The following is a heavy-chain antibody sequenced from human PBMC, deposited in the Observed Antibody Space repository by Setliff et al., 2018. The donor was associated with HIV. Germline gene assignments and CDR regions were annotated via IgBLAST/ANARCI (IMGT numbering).Heavy chain of an antibody. J-gene: IGHJ6*03. CDR2: TYSSGST. D-gene: IGHD3-9*01. Sequence: TLSLTCTVSGGSISSDTYHYSWIRQPAGKGLEWIGQTYSSGSTKCNPSLKSRVTISVDTSRNQFSLKLSSVTAADTAVYYCARGHDNKYYYFYYMDVWGKGT. CDR1: GGSISSDTYH. V-gene: IGHV4-61*09. CDR3: ARGHDNKYYYFYYMDV.